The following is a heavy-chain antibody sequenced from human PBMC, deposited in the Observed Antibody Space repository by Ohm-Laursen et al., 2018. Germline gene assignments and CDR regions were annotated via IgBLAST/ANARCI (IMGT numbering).Heavy chain of an antibody. CDR2: ISGSGGST. D-gene: IGHD3-3*01. Sequence: SLRLSCAASGFTFSSYAMSWVRQAPGKGLEWVSAISGSGGSTYYADSEKGRFTISRDNSKNTLYLQMNSLRAEDTAVYYCAKRGAYSYYTLPDHWGQGTLVTVSS. CDR3: AKRGAYSYYTLPDH. J-gene: IGHJ4*02. V-gene: IGHV3-23*01. CDR1: GFTFSSYA.